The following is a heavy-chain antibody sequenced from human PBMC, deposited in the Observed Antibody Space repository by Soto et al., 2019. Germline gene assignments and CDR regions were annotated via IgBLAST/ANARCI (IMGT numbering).Heavy chain of an antibody. CDR2: INAYNGNT. J-gene: IGHJ6*02. V-gene: IGHV1-18*01. D-gene: IGHD3-16*01. Sequence: ASVKVSCKASGYSFTRYGIGWARQAPGQGLEWMGWINAYNGNTNYAQNLQGRLTLTTDTSTTTAYMELRSLRSNDTAIYYCAMVDVYVTPSPQDVWGQGTSVTVSS. CDR1: GYSFTRYG. CDR3: AMVDVYVTPSPQDV.